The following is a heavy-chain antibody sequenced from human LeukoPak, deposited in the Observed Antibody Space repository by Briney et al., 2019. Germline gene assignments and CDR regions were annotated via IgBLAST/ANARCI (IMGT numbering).Heavy chain of an antibody. V-gene: IGHV4-39*01. Sequence: SETLSLTCTVSGGSISSSSYYWGWIRQPPGKGLEWIGSIYYSGSTYYNPSLKSRVTISVDTSKNQFSLKLSSVTAADTAVYYCARLTYGSGTLNLFYYYYMDVWGKGTTVTISS. CDR2: IYYSGST. D-gene: IGHD3-10*01. J-gene: IGHJ6*03. CDR1: GGSISSSSYY. CDR3: ARLTYGSGTLNLFYYYYMDV.